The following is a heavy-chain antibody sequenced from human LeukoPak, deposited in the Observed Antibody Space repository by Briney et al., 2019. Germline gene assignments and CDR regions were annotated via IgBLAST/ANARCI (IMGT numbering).Heavy chain of an antibody. CDR2: ISSSGSTI. Sequence: GGSLRLSCAVSGFTFTNYAMSWVRQAPGKGLEWVSYISSSGSTIYYADSVKGRFTISRDNAKNSLYLQMNSLRAEDTAVYYCAELGITMIGGVWGKGTTVTISS. CDR1: GFTFTNYA. CDR3: AELGITMIGGV. V-gene: IGHV3-48*03. J-gene: IGHJ6*04. D-gene: IGHD3-10*02.